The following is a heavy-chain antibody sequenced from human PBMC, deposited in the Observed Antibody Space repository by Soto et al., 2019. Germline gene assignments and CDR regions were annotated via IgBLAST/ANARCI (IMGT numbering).Heavy chain of an antibody. V-gene: IGHV3-7*01. Sequence: GESLKISCAASGFTFSTYWMSWVRQAPGKGLEWVANINQDGSERYYVDSVKGRFTISRDNAKNSLFLQLNSLRAGDTAVCYCAVGRGFCISTSCPGSDVWGQGTTVTVS. CDR3: AVGRGFCISTSCPGSDV. CDR1: GFTFSTYW. CDR2: INQDGSER. D-gene: IGHD2-2*01. J-gene: IGHJ6*02.